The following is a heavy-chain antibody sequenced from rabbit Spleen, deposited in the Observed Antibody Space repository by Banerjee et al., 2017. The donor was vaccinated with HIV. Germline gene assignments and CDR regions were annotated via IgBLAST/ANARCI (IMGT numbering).Heavy chain of an antibody. D-gene: IGHD4-2*01. CDR1: GFDFSSYG. CDR3: VRDQAGDAGYGPWYFNL. J-gene: IGHJ4*01. V-gene: IGHV1S7*01. CDR2: IDPIFGST. Sequence: QLEESGGGLVQPGESLKVSCKASGFDFSSYGVRWVRQPPGKGLEWIGFIDPIFGSTYYANWVNGRFTVARHNAQNTLYLQLNSLIVADTATYFCVRDQAGDAGYGPWYFNLWGPGTLVTVS.